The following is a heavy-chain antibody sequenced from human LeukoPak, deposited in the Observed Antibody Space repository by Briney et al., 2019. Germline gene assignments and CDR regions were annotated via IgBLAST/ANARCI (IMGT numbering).Heavy chain of an antibody. D-gene: IGHD2-15*01. J-gene: IGHJ4*02. CDR1: GYTGTELS. Sequence: ASLKGSWKVSGYTGTELSMRWVRQATGKGLEWMGGFDPEDGEAIYTQKFQGRVTMTEDTSTDTAYMELSSLRSDDTAVYYCAADEGFLLSNWGQGTLVTVSS. CDR3: AADEGFLLSN. V-gene: IGHV1-24*01. CDR2: FDPEDGEA.